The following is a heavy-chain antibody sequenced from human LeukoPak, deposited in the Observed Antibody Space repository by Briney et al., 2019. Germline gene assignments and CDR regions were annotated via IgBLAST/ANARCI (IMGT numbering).Heavy chain of an antibody. D-gene: IGHD6-19*01. J-gene: IGHJ5*02. CDR1: GYTFTSYD. V-gene: IGHV1-8*01. CDR2: MNPNSGNT. CDR3: ARDYGSSGSNWFDP. Sequence: ASVKVSCKASGYTFTSYDINWVRQATGQGLEWMGWMNPNSGNTGYAQKFQGRVTMTRNTSISTAYMELSSLRSEDTAVYYCARDYGSSGSNWFDPWGQGTLVTVSS.